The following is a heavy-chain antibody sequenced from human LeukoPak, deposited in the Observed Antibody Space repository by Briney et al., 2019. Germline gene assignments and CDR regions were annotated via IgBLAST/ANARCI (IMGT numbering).Heavy chain of an antibody. V-gene: IGHV1-2*02. CDR2: INPNSGGT. J-gene: IGHJ4*02. CDR3: ARDYNVLRFLEWLPTFDY. CDR1: GYTFTGYY. Sequence: ASVKVSCKASGYTFTGYYMHWVRQAPGQGLEWMGWINPNSGGTNYAQKFQGRDTMTRDTSISTAYMELSRLRSDDTAVYYCARDYNVLRFLEWLPTFDYWGQGTLVTVSS. D-gene: IGHD3-3*01.